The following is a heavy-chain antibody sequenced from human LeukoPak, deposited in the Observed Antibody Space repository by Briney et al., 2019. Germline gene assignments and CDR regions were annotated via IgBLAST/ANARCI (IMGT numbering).Heavy chain of an antibody. CDR2: ISAYNGNT. J-gene: IGHJ4*02. V-gene: IGHV1-18*01. CDR3: ARLLLSEWVSGYFDC. Sequence: ASVKVSCKASGYTFTSYGISWVRQAPGQGLEWMGWISAYNGNTNYAQKLQGRVTMTTDTSTSTAYMELRSLRSDDTAVYYCARLLLSEWVSGYFDCWGQGTLVTVSS. D-gene: IGHD3-3*01. CDR1: GYTFTSYG.